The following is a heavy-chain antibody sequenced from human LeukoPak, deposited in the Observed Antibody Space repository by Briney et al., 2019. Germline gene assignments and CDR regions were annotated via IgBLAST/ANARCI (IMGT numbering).Heavy chain of an antibody. CDR2: ISGDGGST. CDR3: AKGAGYLGSYSMDV. CDR1: EFTFDDYA. D-gene: IGHD3-16*01. V-gene: IGHV3-43*02. Sequence: GGSLRLSCAASEFTFDDYAMHWVRQAPGKDMERFSLISGDGGSTYYADSVKGRFTISRDNSKNSLYLQMNSLRTEDTTLYYCAKGAGYLGSYSMDVWGQGTTVTVSS. J-gene: IGHJ6*02.